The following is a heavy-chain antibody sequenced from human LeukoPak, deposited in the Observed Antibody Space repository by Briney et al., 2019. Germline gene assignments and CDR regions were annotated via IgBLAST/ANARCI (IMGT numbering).Heavy chain of an antibody. V-gene: IGHV3-23*01. CDR1: GFTFSSYA. CDR2: ISGGGATT. J-gene: IGHJ4*02. Sequence: GGSLRLSCAASGFTFSSYAMSWVRQAPGKGLEWVSDISGGGATTFYADSVKGRFTISRDNSKSTLYLHMNSLRVEDTAVYYCARGRPPYYFDYWVQGTLVTVSS. CDR3: ARGRPPYYFDY.